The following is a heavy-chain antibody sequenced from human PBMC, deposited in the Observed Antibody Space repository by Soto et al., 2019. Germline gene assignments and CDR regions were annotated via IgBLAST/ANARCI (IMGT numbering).Heavy chain of an antibody. Sequence: EVQLVESGGGLIQPGGSLRLSCAASGFAVSSKYMTWVSQAPGKGLEWVSVIYGGGTTYYADSVKGRFTISRDTSKNTLYLEMNSLRAEDTAVYYCVQTTGWPGFDFWGQGTLGTVSS. CDR3: VQTTGWPGFDF. CDR1: GFAVSSKY. J-gene: IGHJ4*02. CDR2: IYGGGTT. V-gene: IGHV3-53*01. D-gene: IGHD6-19*01.